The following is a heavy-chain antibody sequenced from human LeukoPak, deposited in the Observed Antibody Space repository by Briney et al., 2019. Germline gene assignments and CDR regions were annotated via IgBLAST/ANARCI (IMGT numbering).Heavy chain of an antibody. V-gene: IGHV3-15*01. CDR1: GFTFSKAW. J-gene: IGHJ4*02. Sequence: GGSLRLSCAASGFTFSKAWMSWVRQAPGKGLEWVGRIKSKTDGGTTNYAAPVKGRFTISRDDSRNTLSLQMNSLKTEDTAVYYCTTITMIREHEDYWGQGTLVTVSS. CDR2: IKSKTDGGTT. CDR3: TTITMIREHEDY. D-gene: IGHD3-10*01.